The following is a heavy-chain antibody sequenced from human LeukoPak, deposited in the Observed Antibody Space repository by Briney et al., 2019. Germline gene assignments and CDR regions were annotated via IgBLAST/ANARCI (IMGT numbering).Heavy chain of an antibody. D-gene: IGHD2-2*01. Sequence: PSETLSLTCTVSGGSISTFYWSWIRRPPGKGLEWIGFIYYNGTTNYNPSLRSRVTISVDTSKTQSSLKLSSVTAADTAVYYCARQCNSASCPYDYWGQGTLVTVSS. J-gene: IGHJ4*02. V-gene: IGHV4-59*08. CDR3: ARQCNSASCPYDY. CDR1: GGSISTFY. CDR2: IYYNGTT.